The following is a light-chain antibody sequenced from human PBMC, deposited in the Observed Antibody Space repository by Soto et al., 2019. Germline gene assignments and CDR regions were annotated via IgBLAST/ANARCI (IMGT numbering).Light chain of an antibody. J-gene: IGKJ1*01. CDR3: XXXSXWPPEWT. Sequence: IVLTQSPATLSLSPGERASLSCRASQSVGTYLAWYQQKLGQAPRLLMYDASNRATGIPARFSGSGSGTDFTLTISXLEPXDXAXXXXXXXSXWPPEWTFGQGTKVEIK. CDR2: DAS. V-gene: IGKV3-11*01. CDR1: QSVGTY.